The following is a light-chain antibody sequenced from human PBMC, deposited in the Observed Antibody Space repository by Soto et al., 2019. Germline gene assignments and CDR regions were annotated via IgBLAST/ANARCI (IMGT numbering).Light chain of an antibody. CDR1: QSVTSIY. CDR2: GAS. Sequence: EIGLTQSPGTLSLSPGERATLSCRASQSVTSIYLTWYQQKPGQAPSLLIYGASSRATDIPDRFSGSGTGADFTRTISRLEPEDFAVYYCQRYGSSLYTVGQGIKLEIK. CDR3: QRYGSSLYT. J-gene: IGKJ2*01. V-gene: IGKV3-20*01.